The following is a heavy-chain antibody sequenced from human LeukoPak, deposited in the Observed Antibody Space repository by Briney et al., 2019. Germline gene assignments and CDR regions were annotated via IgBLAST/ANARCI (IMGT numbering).Heavy chain of an antibody. CDR3: ARVYYDSSGYPKEYYFDY. Sequence: SETLSLTCTVSGYSISSGYYWGWIRQPPGKGLEWIGSIYHSGSTYYNPSLKSRVTISVDTSKNQFSLKLSSVTAADTAVYYCARVYYDSSGYPKEYYFDYWGQGTLVTVSS. CDR2: IYHSGST. J-gene: IGHJ4*02. D-gene: IGHD3-22*01. V-gene: IGHV4-38-2*02. CDR1: GYSISSGYY.